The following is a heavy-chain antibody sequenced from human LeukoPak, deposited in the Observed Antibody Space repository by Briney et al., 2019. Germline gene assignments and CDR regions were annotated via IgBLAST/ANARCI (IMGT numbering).Heavy chain of an antibody. Sequence: SETLSLTCSVSGDSISSSSSYWGWIRQPPGKGLEWIGYIYYSGSTNYNPSLKSRVTISVDTSKNQFSLKLSSVTAADTAVYYCARVYTAEDYYYMDVWGKGTTVTVSS. CDR1: GDSISSSSSY. CDR2: IYYSGST. D-gene: IGHD3-16*01. V-gene: IGHV4-61*05. CDR3: ARVYTAEDYYYMDV. J-gene: IGHJ6*03.